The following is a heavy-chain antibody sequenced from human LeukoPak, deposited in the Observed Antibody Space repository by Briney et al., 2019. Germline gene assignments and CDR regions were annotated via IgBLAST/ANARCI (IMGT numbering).Heavy chain of an antibody. V-gene: IGHV4-39*01. D-gene: IGHD3-10*01. CDR2: IYYSGST. Sequence: PSETLSLTCTVSGGSISSSSYYWGWIRQPPGKGLEWIGSIYYSGSTYYNPSLKSRVTISVDTSKNQFSLKLSSVTAADTAVYYCARSLVCDYWGQGTLVTVSS. CDR3: ARSLVCDY. CDR1: GGSISSSSYY. J-gene: IGHJ4*02.